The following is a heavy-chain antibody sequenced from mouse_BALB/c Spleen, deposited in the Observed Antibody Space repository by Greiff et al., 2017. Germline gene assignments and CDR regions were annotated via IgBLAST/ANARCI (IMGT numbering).Heavy chain of an antibody. D-gene: IGHD1-1*01. V-gene: IGHV5-6-3*01. CDR3: ARGGITTVAPYAMDY. CDR1: GFTFSSYG. Sequence: EVQVVESGGGLVQPGGSLKLSCAASGFTFSSYGMSWVRQTPDKRLELVATINSNGGSTYYPDSVKGRFTISRDNAKNTLYLQMSSLKSEDTAMYYWARGGITTVAPYAMDYWGQGTSVTVSS. J-gene: IGHJ4*01. CDR2: INSNGGST.